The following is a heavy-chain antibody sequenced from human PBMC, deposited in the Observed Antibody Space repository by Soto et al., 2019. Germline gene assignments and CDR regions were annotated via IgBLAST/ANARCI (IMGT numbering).Heavy chain of an antibody. CDR1: AFSFSNYA. Sequence: EVQLLESGGGLVQPGGSLRLSCAASAFSFSNYAMTWVRQAPGKGLEWVSTISGGGGSTYYADSVKGRFSISRDNSKNTVQFQMNSLSAEDTAVYYFVNDSTTRPPFDYWGQGTLVTVSS. D-gene: IGHD1-1*01. J-gene: IGHJ4*02. CDR2: ISGGGGST. CDR3: VNDSTTRPPFDY. V-gene: IGHV3-23*01.